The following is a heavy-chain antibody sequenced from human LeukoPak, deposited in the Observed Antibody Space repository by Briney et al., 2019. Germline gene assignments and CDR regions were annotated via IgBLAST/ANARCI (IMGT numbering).Heavy chain of an antibody. Sequence: SETLSLTCTVSGGSVSSGSYYWSWIRQPPGKGLEWIGYIYYSGSTNYNPSLKSRVTMSVDTSKNQFSLKLSSVTAADTAVYYCARDYRYYDFWSGYYTGRNAFDIWGQGTMVTVSS. CDR1: GGSVSSGSYY. D-gene: IGHD3-3*01. CDR2: IYYSGST. V-gene: IGHV4-61*01. CDR3: ARDYRYYDFWSGYYTGRNAFDI. J-gene: IGHJ3*02.